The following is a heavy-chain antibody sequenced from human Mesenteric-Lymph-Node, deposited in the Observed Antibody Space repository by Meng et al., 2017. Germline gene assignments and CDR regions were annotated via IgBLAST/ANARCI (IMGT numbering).Heavy chain of an antibody. CDR2: IGHSGFT. CDR1: GGSISTSGYY. D-gene: IGHD6-19*01. J-gene: IGHJ5*02. CDR3: VRSSGWVKTGFDP. Sequence: PQLQEVGPGLVNPSEPLSLTCSVSGGSISTSGYYWGWIRQPPGKGLEWIGSIGHSGFTYYTPSLKSRVTVSIDTSRNQFSLWLTSVTAADTAVYYCVRSSGWVKTGFDPWGQGTLVTVSS. V-gene: IGHV4-39*01.